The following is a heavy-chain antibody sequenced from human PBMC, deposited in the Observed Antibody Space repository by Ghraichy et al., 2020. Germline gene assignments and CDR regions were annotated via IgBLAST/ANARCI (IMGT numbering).Heavy chain of an antibody. V-gene: IGHV4-39*01. D-gene: IGHD3-9*01. Sequence: SETLSLTYTVSGGSISSSNYYWGWIRQPPGKVLEWIGSIYYSGSTYYSPSLKHRVTISVDTSKNQFSLRLSSVTTADTAVYYCTKTYYDILTASFDPWGQGTLVTVSS. J-gene: IGHJ5*02. CDR2: IYYSGST. CDR3: TKTYYDILTASFDP. CDR1: GGSISSSNYY.